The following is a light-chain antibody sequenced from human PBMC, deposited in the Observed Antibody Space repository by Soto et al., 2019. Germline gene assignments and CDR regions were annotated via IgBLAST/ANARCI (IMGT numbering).Light chain of an antibody. CDR1: QTISSW. Sequence: DIQITQSPSTLSGSVGDRVTITCRASQTISSWLAWYQQKPGKAPKLLIYKASTLKSGVPSRFSGSGSGTEFTLTISXLQPDDFATYYCQHYNSYSEAFGQGT. J-gene: IGKJ1*01. CDR2: KAS. V-gene: IGKV1-5*03. CDR3: QHYNSYSEA.